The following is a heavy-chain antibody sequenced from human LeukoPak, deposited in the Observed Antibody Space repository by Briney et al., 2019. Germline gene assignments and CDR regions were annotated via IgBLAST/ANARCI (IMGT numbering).Heavy chain of an antibody. CDR1: GVSISSYY. CDR3: ARGSRYPHYYYYMDV. V-gene: IGHV4-59*01. CDR2: IYYSGST. Sequence: SETLSLTCTVSGVSISSYYWSWIRQPPGKGLEWIGYIYYSGSTNYNPSLKSRVTISVDTTKNQFSLKLSSVTAADTAVYYCARGSRYPHYYYYMDVWGKGTTVTISS. D-gene: IGHD1-1*01. J-gene: IGHJ6*03.